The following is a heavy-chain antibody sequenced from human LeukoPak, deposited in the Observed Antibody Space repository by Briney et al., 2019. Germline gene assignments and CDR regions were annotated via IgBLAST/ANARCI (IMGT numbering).Heavy chain of an antibody. V-gene: IGHV3-30*18. CDR3: AKDPTRSSWYRVVGEIEYYFDY. J-gene: IGHJ4*02. CDR2: ISYDGSNK. D-gene: IGHD6-13*01. Sequence: GGSLRLSCAASGFTFSSYGMHWVRQAPGKGLEWVAVISYDGSNKYYADSVKGRFTISRDNSKNTLYLQMNSLRAEGTAVYYCAKDPTRSSWYRVVGEIEYYFDYWGQGTLVTVSS. CDR1: GFTFSSYG.